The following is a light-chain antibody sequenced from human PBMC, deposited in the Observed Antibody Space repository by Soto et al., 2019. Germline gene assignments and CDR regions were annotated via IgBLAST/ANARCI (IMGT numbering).Light chain of an antibody. CDR3: SSYASSSTAVV. CDR2: DVS. Sequence: QSALTQPASVSGSPGQSITISCTGTSSDVGGYNYFSWYQQQPGKAPKLMIYDVSNRPSGVSNRFSGSKSGNTASLTISGLQAGDEADYYCSSYASSSTAVVFGGGTKLTVL. V-gene: IGLV2-14*01. CDR1: SSDVGGYNY. J-gene: IGLJ2*01.